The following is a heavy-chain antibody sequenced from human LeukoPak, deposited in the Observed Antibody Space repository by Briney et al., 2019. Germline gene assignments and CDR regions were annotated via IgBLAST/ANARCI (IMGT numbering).Heavy chain of an antibody. V-gene: IGHV3-7*01. J-gene: IGHJ3*02. CDR3: ARDAPETTVHAFDI. D-gene: IGHD4-17*01. CDR2: IKQDGSEK. Sequence: GGSLRLSCVASGFTFSDYYMSWVRQPPGKGLEWVANIKQDGSEKYYVDSVKGRFTISRDNAKNSLFLQMNSLRAEDTAVYYCARDAPETTVHAFDIWGQGTMVTVSS. CDR1: GFTFSDYY.